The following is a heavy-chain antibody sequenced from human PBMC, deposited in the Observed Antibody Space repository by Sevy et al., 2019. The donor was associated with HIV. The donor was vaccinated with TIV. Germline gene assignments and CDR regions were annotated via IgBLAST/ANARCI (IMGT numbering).Heavy chain of an antibody. V-gene: IGHV3-30*18. J-gene: IGHJ6*02. CDR3: AKGLVGWLLAYGIDV. CDR1: GFTFSSYG. D-gene: IGHD3-22*01. CDR2: ISYDGSNK. Sequence: GGSLRLSCAASGFTFSSYGMHWVRQAPGKGLEWVAVISYDGSNKYYADSVKGRFTISRDNSKNTLYLQMNSLRAEDTAVYYCAKGLVGWLLAYGIDVWGQGTTVTVSS.